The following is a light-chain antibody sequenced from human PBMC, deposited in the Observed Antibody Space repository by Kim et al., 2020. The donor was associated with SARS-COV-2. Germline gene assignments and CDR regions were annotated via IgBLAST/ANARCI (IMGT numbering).Light chain of an antibody. V-gene: IGKV3-11*01. CDR1: QSINYY. CDR3: QQRSNWPLT. J-gene: IGKJ4*01. Sequence: EIVLTQSPASLSLSPGERATLSCRASQSINYYLAWYQQKPGQAPRLLIYDASNRVPGIPARFSGSGSGTDFALTISSLEPEDFAIYYCQQRSNWPLTFGGGTKVDIK. CDR2: DAS.